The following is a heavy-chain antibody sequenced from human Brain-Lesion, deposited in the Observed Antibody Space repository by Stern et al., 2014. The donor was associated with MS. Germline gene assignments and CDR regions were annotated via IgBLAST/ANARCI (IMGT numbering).Heavy chain of an antibody. CDR2: FDPEDGET. J-gene: IGHJ4*02. D-gene: IGHD1-26*01. V-gene: IGHV1-24*01. Sequence: VQLVESGAEVKKPGASVKVSCKVSGYTLTELSMHWVRQAPRKGLEWMGGFDPEDGETIYAQKFQGRVPMTEDTSTGTAYMELSSLRSEDAAVYYCATLSPGAGGNYYRHFDYWGQGTLVTVSS. CDR3: ATLSPGAGGNYYRHFDY. CDR1: GYTLTELS.